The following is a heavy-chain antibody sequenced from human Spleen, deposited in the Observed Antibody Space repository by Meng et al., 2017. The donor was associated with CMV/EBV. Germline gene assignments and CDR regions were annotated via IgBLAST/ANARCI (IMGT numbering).Heavy chain of an antibody. Sequence: SETLSLTCTVSGGSLSSSSYYWGWIRQSPGEGLEWIGSIYYTGTTYYNPSLKSRVTISIDTSKNQFSLKLSSVTAADTAVYYCASTNWDRVFDYWGQGTLVTVSS. CDR1: GGSLSSSSYY. CDR3: ASTNWDRVFDY. D-gene: IGHD7-27*01. CDR2: IYYTGTT. J-gene: IGHJ4*02. V-gene: IGHV4-39*07.